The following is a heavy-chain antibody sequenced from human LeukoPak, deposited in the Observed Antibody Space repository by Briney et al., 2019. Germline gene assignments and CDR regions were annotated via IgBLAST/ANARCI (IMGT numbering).Heavy chain of an antibody. J-gene: IGHJ3*02. V-gene: IGHV3-23*01. D-gene: IGHD2-2*01. Sequence: GGSLRLSCAASGFIFSSYAVSWVRQAPGKGLEWVSGISGSGGDTYYADSVKGRFTISRDNAKNSLYLQMNSLRAEDTAVYYCASSGRYCSSTSCYADAFDIWGQGTMVTVSS. CDR2: ISGSGGDT. CDR1: GFIFSSYA. CDR3: ASSGRYCSSTSCYADAFDI.